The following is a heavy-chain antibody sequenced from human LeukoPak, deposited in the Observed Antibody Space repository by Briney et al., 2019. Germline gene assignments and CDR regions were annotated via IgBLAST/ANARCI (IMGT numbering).Heavy chain of an antibody. J-gene: IGHJ6*02. D-gene: IGHD1-26*01. CDR1: GYSFTSYW. V-gene: IGHV5-51*01. Sequence: GESLKISCKSSGYSFTSYWCAGVRQLPAKGLESRGIIGSGDVDTCYSPPFQGQVTISADKSSSRGYLKWSARKASDTAMYYWARSYYPKGMDAWGQGTTVTVSS. CDR2: IGSGDVDT. CDR3: ARSYYPKGMDA.